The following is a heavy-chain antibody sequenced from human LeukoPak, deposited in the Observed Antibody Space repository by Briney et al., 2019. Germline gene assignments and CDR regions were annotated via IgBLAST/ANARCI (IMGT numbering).Heavy chain of an antibody. CDR2: IYYSGST. CDR1: GGFISSYY. CDR3: ARERAMKIDY. J-gene: IGHJ4*02. Sequence: SETLSLTCTVSGGFISSYYWSWIRQPPGKGLEWIGYIYYSGSTNYNPSLKSRVTISVDTSKNQFSLKLSSVTAADTAVYYCARERAMKIDYWGQGTLVTVSS. D-gene: IGHD2-2*01. V-gene: IGHV4-59*01.